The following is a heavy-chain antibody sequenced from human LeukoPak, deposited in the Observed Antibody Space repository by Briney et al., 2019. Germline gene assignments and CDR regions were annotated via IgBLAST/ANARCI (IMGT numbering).Heavy chain of an antibody. J-gene: IGHJ4*02. Sequence: SQTLSLTFAISGDSVSSDSAAWNWIRQFPSRGLEWLGRTYYRSKWYNDYAASVKSRITINPDTSKNQFSLQLNSVTPEDTAMYYCARATGTIIDYWGQGTLVTVSS. CDR2: TYYRSKWYN. D-gene: IGHD1-1*01. CDR1: GDSVSSDSAA. CDR3: ARATGTIIDY. V-gene: IGHV6-1*01.